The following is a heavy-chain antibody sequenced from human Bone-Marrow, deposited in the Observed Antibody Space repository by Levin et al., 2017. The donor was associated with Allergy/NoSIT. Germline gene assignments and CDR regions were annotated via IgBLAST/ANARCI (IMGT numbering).Heavy chain of an antibody. D-gene: IGHD3-22*01. CDR2: MSPNSGHT. CDR1: GYSFTSHD. V-gene: IGHV1-8*01. CDR3: ARVKGDDERSGYYFAY. Sequence: GASVKVSCKASGYSFTSHDINWVRQASGQGLEWMGWMSPNSGHTGYAQKFQGRVTMTRNTSMSTAYMELSGLRSEDTAIYYCARVKGDDERSGYYFAYWGQGSLVTVSS. J-gene: IGHJ4*02.